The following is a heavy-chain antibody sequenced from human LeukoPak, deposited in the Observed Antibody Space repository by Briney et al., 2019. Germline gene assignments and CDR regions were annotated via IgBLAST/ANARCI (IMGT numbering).Heavy chain of an antibody. D-gene: IGHD6-13*01. V-gene: IGHV4-59*03. Sequence: SETLSLTCSVSGGSISSCYWSWIRQPPGKGLEWIGYVYYSGSTNYNPSLKTRVTMSVDTSNNQFSLKLSSATAADTAVYYCATGVHGITAAGDYYFDYWGQGTLVTVSS. J-gene: IGHJ4*02. CDR2: VYYSGST. CDR1: GGSISSCY. CDR3: ATGVHGITAAGDYYFDY.